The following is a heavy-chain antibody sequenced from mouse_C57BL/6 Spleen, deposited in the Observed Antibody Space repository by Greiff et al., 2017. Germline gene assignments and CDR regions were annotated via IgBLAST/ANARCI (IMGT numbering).Heavy chain of an antibody. V-gene: IGHV1-5*01. CDR2: IYPGNSDT. CDR3: TRSLYGSSYYFDY. J-gene: IGHJ2*01. Sequence: EVQLQQSGTVLARPGASVKMSCKTSGYTFTSYWMHWVKQRPGQGLEWIGAIYPGNSDTSYNQKFKGKAKLTAVTSASTAYMELSSLTNEDSAVYYCTRSLYGSSYYFDYWGQGTTLTVSS. D-gene: IGHD1-1*01. CDR1: GYTFTSYW.